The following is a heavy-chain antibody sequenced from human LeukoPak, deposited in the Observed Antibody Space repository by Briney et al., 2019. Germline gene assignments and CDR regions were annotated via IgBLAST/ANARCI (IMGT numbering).Heavy chain of an antibody. J-gene: IGHJ4*02. CDR3: ARAPSHRGFDY. CDR2: INGYGSST. Sequence: GGSLRLSCAASGFTFISYWMHWVRQAPGKGLVWVSRINGYGSSTDFADSVKGRFTISRDNAKNTLYLQMNSLRAEDTAVYYCARAPSHRGFDYWGQGTLVTVSS. V-gene: IGHV3-74*01. CDR1: GFTFISYW.